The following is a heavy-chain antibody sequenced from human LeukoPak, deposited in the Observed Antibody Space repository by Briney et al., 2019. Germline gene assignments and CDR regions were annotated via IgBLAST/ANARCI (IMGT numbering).Heavy chain of an antibody. CDR3: TKRGSVDGGYDYYYYGMDV. CDR1: GFTFSSYA. J-gene: IGHJ6*02. D-gene: IGHD5-12*01. Sequence: GGSLRLSCAASGFTFSSYAMSWVRQAPGKGLEWVSAICGIGGTTYDADSVKGRFTISRDNSKNTLYLQMNSLRAEDTAVYYCTKRGSVDGGYDYYYYGMDVWGQGTTVTVSS. V-gene: IGHV3-23*01. CDR2: ICGIGGTT.